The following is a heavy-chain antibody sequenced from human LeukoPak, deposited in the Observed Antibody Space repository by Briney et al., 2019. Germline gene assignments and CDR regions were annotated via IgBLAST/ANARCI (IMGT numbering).Heavy chain of an antibody. D-gene: IGHD2-21*02. V-gene: IGHV3-33*06. Sequence: GGSLRLSCAASGFTFSSYGMHWVRQAPGKGLEWVAVIWYDGSNKYYADSVKGRFTISGDNSKNTLYLQMNSLRAEDTAVYYCAKDLAYCGGDCYYDAFDIWGQGTMVTVPS. CDR2: IWYDGSNK. J-gene: IGHJ3*02. CDR1: GFTFSSYG. CDR3: AKDLAYCGGDCYYDAFDI.